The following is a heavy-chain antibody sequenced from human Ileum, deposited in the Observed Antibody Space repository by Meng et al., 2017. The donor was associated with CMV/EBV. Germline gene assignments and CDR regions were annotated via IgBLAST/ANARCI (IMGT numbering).Heavy chain of an antibody. CDR3: AKSCDYGSRSYVGGHFDY. V-gene: IGHV3-9*03. D-gene: IGHD3-10*01. CDR2: ISWDSGTI. Sequence: GGSLRLSCAASGFTFDDYAMHWVRQAPGKGLEWVSGISWDSGTIGYADSVKGRFTISRDNAKNSMYLQMNRLRTEDMALYYCAKSCDYGSRSYVGGHFDYWGQGTLVTVSS. CDR1: GFTFDDYA. J-gene: IGHJ4*02.